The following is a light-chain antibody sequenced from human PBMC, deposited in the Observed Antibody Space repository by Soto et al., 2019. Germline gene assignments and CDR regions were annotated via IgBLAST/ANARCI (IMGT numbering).Light chain of an antibody. CDR2: DVN. Sequence: QSALTQPASVSGSPGQSITISCTGTSSDIGAFTFVSWYQQHPGKVPKLMIFDVNRRPSGVSDRFSGSKSGNTASLTISGLQAEDEGDYYCSSYTSSSTHVFGSGTKVTAL. CDR1: SSDIGAFTF. V-gene: IGLV2-14*03. J-gene: IGLJ1*01. CDR3: SSYTSSSTHV.